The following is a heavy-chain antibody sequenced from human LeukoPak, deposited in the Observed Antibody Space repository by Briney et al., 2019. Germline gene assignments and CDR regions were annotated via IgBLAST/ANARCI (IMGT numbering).Heavy chain of an antibody. Sequence: GGSLRLSCTASGFTFGDYAMSWFRQAPGKELEWVGFIRSKAYGGTTEYAASVKGRFTISRDDSKSIAYLQMNSLKTEDTAVYYCTRAPSYSSGWDGYYGFDYWGQGTLVTVSS. J-gene: IGHJ4*02. CDR3: TRAPSYSSGWDGYYGFDY. V-gene: IGHV3-49*03. CDR2: IRSKAYGGTT. D-gene: IGHD6-19*01. CDR1: GFTFGDYA.